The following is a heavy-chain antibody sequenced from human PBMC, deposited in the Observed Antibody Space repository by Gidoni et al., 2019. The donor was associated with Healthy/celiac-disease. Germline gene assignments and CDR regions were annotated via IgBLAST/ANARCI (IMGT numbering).Heavy chain of an antibody. Sequence: EVQLLESGGGLVQPGGSLSLSCAASGFPFSSSAMSWVRQAPGKGLEWVSAISGSGGSTYYADSVKGRFTISRDNSKNTLYLQMNSLRAEDTAVYYCAKDVDTAMVIASYGMDVWGQGTTVTVSS. D-gene: IGHD5-18*01. CDR2: ISGSGGST. CDR3: AKDVDTAMVIASYGMDV. CDR1: GFPFSSSA. J-gene: IGHJ6*02. V-gene: IGHV3-23*01.